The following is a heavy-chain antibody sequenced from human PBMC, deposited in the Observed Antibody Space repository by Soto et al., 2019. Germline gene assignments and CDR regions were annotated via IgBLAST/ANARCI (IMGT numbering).Heavy chain of an antibody. CDR3: ARQGVLLWFGEPSSDI. V-gene: IGHV1-18*01. CDR2: ISAYNGNT. CDR1: GYTFTSYG. D-gene: IGHD3-10*01. J-gene: IGHJ3*02. Sequence: QVQLVQSGAEVKKPGASVKVSCKASGYTFTSYGISWVRQAPGQGLEWMGWISAYNGNTNYAQKLQGRVTMTTDTSTSTAYVELRSLRSDDTAVYDCARQGVLLWFGEPSSDIWGQGTMVTVSS.